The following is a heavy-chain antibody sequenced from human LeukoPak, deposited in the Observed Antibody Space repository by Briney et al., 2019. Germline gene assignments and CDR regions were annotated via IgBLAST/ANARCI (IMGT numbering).Heavy chain of an antibody. J-gene: IGHJ4*02. CDR1: GFTFSSYA. V-gene: IGHV3-30*14. Sequence: GGSLRLSCAASGFTFSSYAMHWVRQAPGKGLEWVAVISYDGSNKYYADSVKGRFTISRDNSKNTLYLQMNSLRAEDTAVYYCAREVDYWGQGTLVTVSS. CDR3: AREVDY. CDR2: ISYDGSNK.